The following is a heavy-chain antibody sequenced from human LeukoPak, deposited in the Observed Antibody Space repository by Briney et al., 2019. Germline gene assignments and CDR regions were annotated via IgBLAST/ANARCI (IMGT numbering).Heavy chain of an antibody. CDR1: GGSFSGYY. CDR3: ARPAYYMDV. Sequence: SETLSLTCAVYGGSFSGYYWSWIRQPPGKGLEWIGEINHSGSTNYNPSLKSRVTISVDTSRNQFSLKLSSVTAADSAVYYCARPAYYMDVWGKGTTVTVSS. CDR2: INHSGST. V-gene: IGHV4-34*01. J-gene: IGHJ6*03.